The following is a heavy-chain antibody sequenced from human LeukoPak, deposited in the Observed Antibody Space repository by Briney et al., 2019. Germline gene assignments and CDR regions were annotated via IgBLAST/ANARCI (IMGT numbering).Heavy chain of an antibody. CDR3: ATMPSVAATTRERFVY. CDR1: GFTFSSFA. D-gene: IGHD6-6*01. J-gene: IGHJ4*02. CDR2: MSGSGATI. Sequence: GGSLRLSCAASGFTFSSFAMSWVRQAPGNGLEWVSAMSGSGATIYYADSVKGRVTISRDSSKSTLYLQMNTLRAEDTAVYYCATMPSVAATTRERFVYWGQGTLVTVSS. V-gene: IGHV3-23*01.